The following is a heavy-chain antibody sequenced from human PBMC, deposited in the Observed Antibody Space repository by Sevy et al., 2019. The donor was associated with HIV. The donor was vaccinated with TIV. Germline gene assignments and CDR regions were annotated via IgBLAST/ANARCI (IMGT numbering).Heavy chain of an antibody. J-gene: IGHJ4*02. CDR2: FDPEDGLR. Sequence: ASVKVSCKVSGSSLTNLAMHWVRQAPGKGLEWIGSFDPEDGLRIYAQKFQGRVTMTEDTSTDTAYMELSSLKSEDTAVFYCGITKDYYESSGSPFDYWGQGTPVTVSS. V-gene: IGHV1-24*01. CDR3: GITKDYYESSGSPFDY. CDR1: GSSLTNLA. D-gene: IGHD3-22*01.